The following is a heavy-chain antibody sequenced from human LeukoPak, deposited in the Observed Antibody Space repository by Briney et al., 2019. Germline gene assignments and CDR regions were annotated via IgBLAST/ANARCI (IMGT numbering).Heavy chain of an antibody. D-gene: IGHD3-10*01. CDR2: IRNKALGGRT. CDR1: GFTFSSFA. J-gene: IGHJ4*02. CDR3: SRPRYYYGSGSYDY. V-gene: IGHV3-49*04. Sequence: GGSLRLSCAASGFTFSSFAMSCVRQAPGKGLEWVGFIRNKALGGRTDYAASVKGRFTISRDESKSIAYLQMNSLKTEDTAVYYCSRPRYYYGSGSYDYWGQGTLVSVSS.